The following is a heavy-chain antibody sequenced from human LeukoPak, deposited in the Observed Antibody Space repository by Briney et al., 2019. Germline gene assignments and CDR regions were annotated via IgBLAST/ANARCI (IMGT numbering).Heavy chain of an antibody. D-gene: IGHD1-1*01. V-gene: IGHV3-21*01. CDR1: GFTFSHYA. CDR2: ISSSSSYI. J-gene: IGHJ6*03. Sequence: GRSLRLSCAASGFTFSHYAMNWVRQVPGKGLEWVSSISSSSSYIHYADSVKGRFTISRDNAKNSLYLQMNSLRAEDTAVYYCASLDAGPSYYYMDVWGKGTTVTVSS. CDR3: ASLDAGPSYYYMDV.